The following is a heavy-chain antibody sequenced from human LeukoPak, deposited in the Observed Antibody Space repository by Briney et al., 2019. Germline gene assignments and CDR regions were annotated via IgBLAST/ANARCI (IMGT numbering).Heavy chain of an antibody. CDR1: RYTFTSYD. CDR2: MNPNSGNT. J-gene: IGHJ6*02. Sequence: ASVKVSCKASRYTFTSYDINWVRQATGQGLEWMGWMNPNSGNTGYAQKFQGRVTMTRNTSISTAYMELSSLRSEDTAAYYCASKCWDPTSCPNYYGMDVWGQGTTVTVSS. V-gene: IGHV1-8*01. D-gene: IGHD2-2*01. CDR3: ASKCWDPTSCPNYYGMDV.